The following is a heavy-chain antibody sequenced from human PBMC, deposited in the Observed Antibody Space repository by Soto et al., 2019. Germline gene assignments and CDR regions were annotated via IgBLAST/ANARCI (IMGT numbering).Heavy chain of an antibody. CDR2: FIPKFGTT. D-gene: IGHD4-17*01. CDR3: ARELDPYYGGNSLSLDY. J-gene: IGHJ4*02. V-gene: IGHV1-69*13. CDR1: GGSFSTYG. Sequence: QVQLVQSGAEVKKPGSSVKVSCKASGGSFSTYGINWVRLAPGQGLEWMGGFIPKFGTTNYAQKFRGRVTXTXXESTNTAYMELNYLRSEDTAVYFCARELDPYYGGNSLSLDYWGQGTLVTVSS.